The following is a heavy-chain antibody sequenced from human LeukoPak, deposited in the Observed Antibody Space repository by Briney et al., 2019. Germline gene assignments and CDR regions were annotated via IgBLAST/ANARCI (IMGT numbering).Heavy chain of an antibody. J-gene: IGHJ5*02. CDR1: GFTFSSYE. V-gene: IGHV3-48*03. Sequence: PGGSLRLSCAASGFTFSSYEMNWVRQAPGKGLEWVSYISSSGSTIYYADSVKGRFTISRDNAKNSLYLQMNSLRAEDTAVYYCALAPAWNYPWGQGTLVTVSS. D-gene: IGHD1-7*01. CDR3: ALAPAWNYP. CDR2: ISSSGSTI.